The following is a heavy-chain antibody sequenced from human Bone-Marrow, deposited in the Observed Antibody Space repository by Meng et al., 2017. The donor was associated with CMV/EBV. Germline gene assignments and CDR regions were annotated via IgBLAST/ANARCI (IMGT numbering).Heavy chain of an antibody. CDR3: ARVGTYYDSHGYHYPFDY. J-gene: IGHJ4*02. D-gene: IGHD3-22*01. CDR1: ISSGDYD. V-gene: IGHV4-30-4*01. CDR2: ISYSGST. Sequence: ISSGDYDWSWIRQPPGKGLEWIGYISYSGSTYYNPSLKSRLTISVDTSKNQFSLKVSSVTAADTAVYYCARVGTYYDSHGYHYPFDYWGQGTLVTVSS.